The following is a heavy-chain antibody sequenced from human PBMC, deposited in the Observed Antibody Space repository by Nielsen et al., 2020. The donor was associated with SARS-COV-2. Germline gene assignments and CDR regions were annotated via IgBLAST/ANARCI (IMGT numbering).Heavy chain of an antibody. Sequence: GGPLSLSCAASGFGLSNYWMYWVRQSPEKGLMWVAHIDYEGSLTSYADSVKGRFTISRDNAKNIVYLQMNSLRVEDTAVYYCARRNILDYWGQGTLVTVSS. CDR2: IDYEGSLT. CDR1: GFGLSNYW. CDR3: ARRNILDY. D-gene: IGHD3-9*01. J-gene: IGHJ4*02. V-gene: IGHV3-74*01.